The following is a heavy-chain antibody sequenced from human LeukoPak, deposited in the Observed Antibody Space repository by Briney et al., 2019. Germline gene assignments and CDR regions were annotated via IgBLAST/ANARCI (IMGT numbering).Heavy chain of an antibody. CDR2: IYHSGST. CDR1: GDSISTYY. J-gene: IGHJ5*02. D-gene: IGHD1-7*01. CDR3: ARLSWNYVGPNEQTNWFDP. Sequence: PSETLSLTCTVSGDSISTYYWSWIRQSPGKGLEWIGYIYHSGSTKYNPSLKSRVTISVDTSKKQFSLKLSSVTAADTAVYYCARLSWNYVGPNEQTNWFDPWGQGTLVTVSS. V-gene: IGHV4-59*01.